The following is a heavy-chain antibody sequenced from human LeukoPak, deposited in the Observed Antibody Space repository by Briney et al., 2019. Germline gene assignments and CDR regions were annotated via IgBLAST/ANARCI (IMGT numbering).Heavy chain of an antibody. V-gene: IGHV4-34*01. CDR1: GGSFNGYY. CDR3: ARGPEATYLQSGLDY. D-gene: IGHD4-11*01. Sequence: PSETLSLTCAVYGGSFNGYYWSWIRQPPGKGLEWIGEINHSGSTNYNPSLKSRVTISVDTSKNQFSLKLSSVTAADTAVYYCARGPEATYLQSGLDYWGQGTLVTVSS. J-gene: IGHJ4*02. CDR2: INHSGST.